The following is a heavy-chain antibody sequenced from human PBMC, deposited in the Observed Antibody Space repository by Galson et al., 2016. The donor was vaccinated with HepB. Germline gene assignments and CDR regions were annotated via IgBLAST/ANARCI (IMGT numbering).Heavy chain of an antibody. CDR1: GISVSNNY. CDR3: ARNPNAAATCTWG. D-gene: IGHD6-13*01. CDR2: IYSGGAT. V-gene: IGHV3-53*01. Sequence: SLRLSCAASGISVSNNYMLWVRQAPGKGLEWVSSIYSGGATHYADSVKGRFTISRDSSKNTLYLQMNSLRAEDTAVYFCARNPNAAATCTWGWGQGTLVTVSS. J-gene: IGHJ4*02.